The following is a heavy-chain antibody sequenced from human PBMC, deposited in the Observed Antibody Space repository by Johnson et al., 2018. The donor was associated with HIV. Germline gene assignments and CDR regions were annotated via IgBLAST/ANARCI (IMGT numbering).Heavy chain of an antibody. V-gene: IGHV3-53*01. J-gene: IGHJ3*02. CDR2: MYRGGST. D-gene: IGHD3-16*01. CDR3: ALVLGALPGAFDI. Sequence: VQLVESGGGLIQPGGSLRLSCAASGLNVSSTYMSWVRQAPGKGLEWVSVMYRGGSTYYPDSVKGRFTISRDNSKNTLYIQMNSLRAEDTAVYYWALVLGALPGAFDIWGQGTMVTVSS. CDR1: GLNVSSTY.